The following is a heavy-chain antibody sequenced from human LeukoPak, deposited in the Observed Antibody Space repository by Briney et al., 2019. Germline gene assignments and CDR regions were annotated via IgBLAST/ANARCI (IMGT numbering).Heavy chain of an antibody. J-gene: IGHJ6*02. D-gene: IGHD2-2*01. V-gene: IGHV4-34*01. CDR2: INHSGST. Sequence: PSETLSLTCAVYGGSFSGYYWSWIRQPPGKGLEWIGEINHSGSTNYNPSLKSRVTISVDTSKNQFSLKLSSVTAADTAVYYCAREILGYCSSTSCSSTYYYYGMDVWGQGTTVTVSS. CDR1: GGSFSGYY. CDR3: AREILGYCSSTSCSSTYYYYGMDV.